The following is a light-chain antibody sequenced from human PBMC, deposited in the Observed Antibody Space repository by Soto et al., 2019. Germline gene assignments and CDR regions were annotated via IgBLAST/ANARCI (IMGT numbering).Light chain of an antibody. CDR1: QIVSSTY. V-gene: IGKV3-20*01. J-gene: IGKJ4*01. CDR3: QQYGVTPPNT. CDR2: GAS. Sequence: EIALTQSPGTLSLSPGERATLSCRASQIVSSTYLAWFQQKAGQAPRLLIYGASTRATGIPDRFSGSGSGTDFTLTISGLEPEDFALYYCQQYGVTPPNTFGGGTKVEV.